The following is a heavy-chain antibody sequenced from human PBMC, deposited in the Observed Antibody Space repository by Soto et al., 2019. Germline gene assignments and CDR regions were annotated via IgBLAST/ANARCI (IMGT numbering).Heavy chain of an antibody. V-gene: IGHV4-39*01. CDR1: GGSSSSSSYY. D-gene: IGHD4-17*01. CDR2: IYYSGST. CDR3: ASSYGDYVSY. J-gene: IGHJ4*02. Sequence: PSETLSLTCPVSGGSSSSSSYYWGRIRQPSGKGLEWIGSIYYSGSTYYNPSLKSRVTISVDTSKNQFSLKLSSVTAADTAVYYCASSYGDYVSYWGQGTLVTVS.